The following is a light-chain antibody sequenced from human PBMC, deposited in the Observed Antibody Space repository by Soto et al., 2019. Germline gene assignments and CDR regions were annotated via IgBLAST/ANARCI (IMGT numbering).Light chain of an antibody. V-gene: IGKV3-11*01. CDR1: QSVSNK. Sequence: EIVMTQSPATLSVSQGERATLSCRASQSVSNKLVGYQQKPGQDPRLLIYAASTRATGIPARFSGSGSETDFTLTISSLEPEDFAVYYCQQRSSWPPTFGQGTRLEIK. J-gene: IGKJ5*01. CDR2: AAS. CDR3: QQRSSWPPT.